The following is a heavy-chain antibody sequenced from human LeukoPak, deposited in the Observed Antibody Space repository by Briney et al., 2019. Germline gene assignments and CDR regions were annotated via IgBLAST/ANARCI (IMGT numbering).Heavy chain of an antibody. CDR3: ARAHNWKYGTFDY. CDR1: GFTFSSYG. D-gene: IGHD1-7*01. CDR2: IRYDGSNK. J-gene: IGHJ4*02. V-gene: IGHV3-30*02. Sequence: GGSLRLSCAASGFTFSSYGMHWVRQAPGKGLEWVAFIRYDGSNKYYADSVKGRFTISRDNAKNSLYLQMNSLRAEDTAVYYCARAHNWKYGTFDYWGQGTLVTVSS.